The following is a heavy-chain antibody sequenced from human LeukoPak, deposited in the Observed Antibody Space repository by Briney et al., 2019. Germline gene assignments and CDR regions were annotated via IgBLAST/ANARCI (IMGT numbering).Heavy chain of an antibody. Sequence: PGGSLRLSCAASGFTFSNAWMSWVRQAPGKGLEWVGRIKSKTDGGTTEYAAPVKGRFTISRDDSKNTLYLQMNSLETEDTAVYYCATYRTGYYYFDYWGPGILVTVSS. V-gene: IGHV3-15*01. J-gene: IGHJ4*02. CDR1: GFTFSNAW. CDR3: ATYRTGYYYFDY. D-gene: IGHD3-9*01. CDR2: IKSKTDGGTT.